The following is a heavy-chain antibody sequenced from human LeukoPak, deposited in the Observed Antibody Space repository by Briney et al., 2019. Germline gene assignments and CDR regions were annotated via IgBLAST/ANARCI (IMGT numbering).Heavy chain of an antibody. V-gene: IGHV3-30*18. Sequence: GRSLRLSCAASGFTFSSYGMHWVRQAPGKGLEWVAVISYDGSNKYYADSVKGRFTISRDDSKNTLYLQMNSLRAEDTAVYYCAKDLRPIRGFYYYGMDVWGQGTTVTVSS. D-gene: IGHD3-10*01. CDR3: AKDLRPIRGFYYYGMDV. CDR1: GFTFSSYG. CDR2: ISYDGSNK. J-gene: IGHJ6*02.